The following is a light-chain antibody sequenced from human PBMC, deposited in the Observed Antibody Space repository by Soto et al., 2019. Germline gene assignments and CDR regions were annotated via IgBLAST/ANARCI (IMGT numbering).Light chain of an antibody. CDR1: SSDVGAYNF. J-gene: IGLJ1*01. Sequence: QSALTQPASVSGSPGQSITISCTGTSSDVGAYNFVSWYQHHPGRAPKVIIYEVTIRPSGVSNRFSGSKSGNTASLTISGRQAEDEADYYCSSYTPSAPYVFGSGTKLTVL. CDR2: EVT. CDR3: SSYTPSAPYV. V-gene: IGLV2-14*01.